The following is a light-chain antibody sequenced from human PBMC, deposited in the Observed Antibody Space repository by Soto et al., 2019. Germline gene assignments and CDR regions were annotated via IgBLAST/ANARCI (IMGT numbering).Light chain of an antibody. J-gene: IGKJ4*01. CDR3: QQYNNFPLT. V-gene: IGKV1-5*01. CDR2: DAS. CDR1: QSISGW. Sequence: DIPMTQSPSTLSAFVGDRVTITCRASQSISGWLAWYQQKPGKAPKLLIYDASSLETGVPSRFSGSGSGTEFTLTISSLQPDDFATYYCQQYNNFPLTFGGGTKVEI.